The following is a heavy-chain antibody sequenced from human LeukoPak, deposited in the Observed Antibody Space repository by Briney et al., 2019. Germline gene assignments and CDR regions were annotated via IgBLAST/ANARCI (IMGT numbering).Heavy chain of an antibody. D-gene: IGHD2-15*01. CDR3: ARTRSQVVAATN. V-gene: IGHV4-59*12. J-gene: IGHJ4*02. CDR1: GGSISSYY. CDR2: IYYSGST. Sequence: SETLSLTCTVSGGSISSYYWSWIRQPPGKGLEWIGYIYYSGSTYYNPSLKSRVTISVDTSKNQFSLKLSSVTAADTAMYYCARTRSQVVAATNWGQGTLVTVSS.